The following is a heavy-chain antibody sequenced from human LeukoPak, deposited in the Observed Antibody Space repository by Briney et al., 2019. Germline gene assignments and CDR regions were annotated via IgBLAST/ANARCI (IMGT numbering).Heavy chain of an antibody. V-gene: IGHV3-7*03. CDR2: IKQDGSEK. Sequence: PGGSLRLSCAASGFTFSSYWMSWVRQAPGKGLEWVANIKQDGSEKYYVDSVKGRFTISRDNFQNTLSLQMNSLRADDTAVYYCAKDLGLSLGSTPFDYWGQGTLVTVSS. D-gene: IGHD1-26*01. J-gene: IGHJ4*02. CDR3: AKDLGLSLGSTPFDY. CDR1: GFTFSSYW.